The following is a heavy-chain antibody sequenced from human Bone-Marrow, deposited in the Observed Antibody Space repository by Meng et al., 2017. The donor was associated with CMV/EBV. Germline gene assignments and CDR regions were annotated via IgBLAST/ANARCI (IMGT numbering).Heavy chain of an antibody. J-gene: IGHJ4*02. Sequence: VSVKVSCKASGYTFTGYYMHWVRQAPGQGLEGMGWINPNSGGTNYAQKFQGRVTMTRDTSISTAYMERSRLRSDDTAVYYCARDAQYYDFWSGYYTALDYWGQGTLVTVSS. D-gene: IGHD3-3*01. CDR2: INPNSGGT. CDR3: ARDAQYYDFWSGYYTALDY. V-gene: IGHV1-2*02. CDR1: GYTFTGYY.